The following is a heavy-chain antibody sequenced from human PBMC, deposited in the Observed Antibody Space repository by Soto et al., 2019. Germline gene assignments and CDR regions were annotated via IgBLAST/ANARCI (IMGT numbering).Heavy chain of an antibody. V-gene: IGHV4-59*01. Sequence: PSETLSLTCTVSGGSIGTYYWSWIRQPPGKGLEWIGYIDYSGSTNYNPSLKSRVTISVDTSKNQFSLKLNSVTAADTAVYYRARARRSFGRIDASDIWGPGTMVTVSS. J-gene: IGHJ3*02. CDR1: GGSIGTYY. CDR3: ARARRSFGRIDASDI. CDR2: IDYSGST. D-gene: IGHD1-26*01.